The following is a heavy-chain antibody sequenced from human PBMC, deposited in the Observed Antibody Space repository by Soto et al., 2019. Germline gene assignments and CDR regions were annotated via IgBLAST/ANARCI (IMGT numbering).Heavy chain of an antibody. V-gene: IGHV3-23*01. Sequence: PGGSLRLSCSASGLTFNNYAMSWVRQAPGKGLEWVSAISGSGGSTYYADSVKGRFTISRDNSKNTLYLQMNSLRAEDTAVYYCAKEEAVVVVALDYWGQGTLVTVSS. CDR1: GLTFNNYA. CDR3: AKEEAVVVVALDY. CDR2: ISGSGGST. D-gene: IGHD2-15*01. J-gene: IGHJ4*02.